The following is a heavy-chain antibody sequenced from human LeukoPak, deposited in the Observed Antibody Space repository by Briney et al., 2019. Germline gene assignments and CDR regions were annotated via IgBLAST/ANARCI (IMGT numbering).Heavy chain of an antibody. J-gene: IGHJ6*02. Sequence: SETLSLTCTVSGDSISTGGYYWAWIRQHRERGLEWIGYIYYSGSTHYNPSLQSRVTISVDTSKNQFSLNLNSVTAADTAVYYCARVIVVVPIGVYLYYAMDVWGQGTTVTVSS. V-gene: IGHV4-31*03. D-gene: IGHD2-2*01. CDR1: GDSISTGGYY. CDR2: IYYSGST. CDR3: ARVIVVVPIGVYLYYAMDV.